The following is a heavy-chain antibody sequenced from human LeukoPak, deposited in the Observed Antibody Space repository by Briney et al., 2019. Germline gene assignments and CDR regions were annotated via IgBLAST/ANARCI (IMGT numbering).Heavy chain of an antibody. CDR1: GFTFSSYA. CDR3: AKECGDTIFGVVIWVNYGMDV. CDR2: ISGSGGST. J-gene: IGHJ6*02. D-gene: IGHD3-3*01. V-gene: IGHV3-23*01. Sequence: PGGSLRLSCAASGFTFSSYAMSWVRQAPGKGLEWVSAISGSGGSTYYADSVKGRFTISRDNSKNTLYLQMNSLRAEDTAVYYCAKECGDTIFGVVIWVNYGMDVWGQGTTVTVSS.